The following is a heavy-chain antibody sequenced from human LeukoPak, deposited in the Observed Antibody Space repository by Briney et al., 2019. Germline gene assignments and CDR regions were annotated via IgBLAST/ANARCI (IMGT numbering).Heavy chain of an antibody. CDR1: GFTFSSYS. V-gene: IGHV3-21*01. Sequence: AGGSLRLSCAASGFTFSSYSMNWVRQAPGKGLEWVSSISSSSSYIYYADSVKGRFTISRDNAKNSLYLQMNSLRAEDTAVYYCAHWWDSGSYRDKHDAFDIWGQGTMVTVSP. CDR3: AHWWDSGSYRDKHDAFDI. D-gene: IGHD1-26*01. CDR2: ISSSSSYI. J-gene: IGHJ3*02.